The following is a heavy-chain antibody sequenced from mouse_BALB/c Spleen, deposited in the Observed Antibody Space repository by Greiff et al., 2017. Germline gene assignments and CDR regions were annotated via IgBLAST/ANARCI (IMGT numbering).Heavy chain of an antibody. V-gene: IGHV2-2*02. Sequence: QVQLKESGPGLVQPSQSLSITCTVSGFSLTSYGVHWVRQSPGKGLEWLGVIWSGGSTDYNAAFISRLSISKDNSKSQVFFKMNSLQANDTAIYYCARKRGITPYWYFDVWGAGTTVTVSA. CDR1: GFSLTSYG. CDR2: IWSGGST. J-gene: IGHJ1*01. CDR3: ARKRGITPYWYFDV. D-gene: IGHD2-4*01.